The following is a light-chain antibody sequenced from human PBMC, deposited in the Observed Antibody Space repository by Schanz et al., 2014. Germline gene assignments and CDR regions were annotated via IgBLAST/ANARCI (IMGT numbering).Light chain of an antibody. Sequence: QSALTQPASVSGSPGQSITISCTGTSSDVGVYNYVSWYQQLPGKAPKLMIYDASNRPSGVSNRFSGSKSAYTASLTISGLQAEDEADYYCSSYTNSNFVFGTGTKLTVL. V-gene: IGLV2-14*03. CDR2: DAS. J-gene: IGLJ1*01. CDR3: SSYTNSNFV. CDR1: SSDVGVYNY.